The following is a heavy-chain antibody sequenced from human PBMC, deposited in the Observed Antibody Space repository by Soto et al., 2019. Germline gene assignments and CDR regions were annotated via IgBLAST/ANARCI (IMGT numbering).Heavy chain of an antibody. CDR1: GLTFKSYA. CDR3: AKGQYSGVAGGLDY. CDR2: ISGSGGST. D-gene: IGHD1-26*01. V-gene: IGHV3-23*01. J-gene: IGHJ4*02. Sequence: PGGSLRLSCAASGLTFKSYAMSWVRQAPGKGLEWVSGISGSGGSTDYADPVKGRFTISRDNSKNTLYLQMNSLRVEDTALYYCAKGQYSGVAGGLDYWGQGTLVTVSS.